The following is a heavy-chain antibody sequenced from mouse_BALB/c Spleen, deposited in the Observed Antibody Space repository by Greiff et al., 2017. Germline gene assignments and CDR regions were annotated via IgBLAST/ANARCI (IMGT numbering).Heavy chain of an antibody. CDR3: ARHWDDY. J-gene: IGHJ2*01. CDR2: ISDGGSYT. CDR1: GFTFSDYY. D-gene: IGHD4-1*01. V-gene: IGHV5-4*02. Sequence: DVKLVESGGGLVKPGGSLKLSCAASGFTFSDYYMYWVRQTPEKRLEWVATISDGGSYTYYPDSVKGRFTISRDNAKNNLYLQMSSLKSEDTAMYYCARHWDDYWGHGTTLTVSS.